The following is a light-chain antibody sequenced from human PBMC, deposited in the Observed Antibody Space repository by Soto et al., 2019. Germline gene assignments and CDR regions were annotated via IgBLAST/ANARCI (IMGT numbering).Light chain of an antibody. CDR3: QQYGGSPRT. CDR2: YAY. V-gene: IGKV3-20*01. CDR1: QSVSSNY. Sequence: DIVLTQSPGTLSLSPGEKATLSCRASQSVSSNYLAWYQQKPGQAPRLLIYYAYRRTTGIPDRFSGSGSGTDFTLTISGLEPEDFAVYYCQQYGGSPRTFGQGTKVEIK. J-gene: IGKJ1*01.